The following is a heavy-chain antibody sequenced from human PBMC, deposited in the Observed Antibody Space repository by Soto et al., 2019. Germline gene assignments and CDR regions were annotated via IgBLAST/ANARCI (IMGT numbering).Heavy chain of an antibody. CDR3: ARVVGVKVYEMWGPDY. CDR1: GYPFSRYY. CDR2: INPSSGSP. J-gene: IGHJ4*02. D-gene: IGHD2-8*01. Sequence: QVQLVQSGAEVKKPGASGKVSCRTSGYPFSRYYMHRVRQAPGHGREWMGIINPSSGSPNYAQKFLGTPTVTRDKSTSTGYMELNGLTSEDTAMDYCARVVGVKVYEMWGPDYCGQGTLVTCSS. V-gene: IGHV1-46*01.